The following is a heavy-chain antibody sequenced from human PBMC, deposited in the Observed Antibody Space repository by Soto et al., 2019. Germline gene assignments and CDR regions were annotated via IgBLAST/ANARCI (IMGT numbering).Heavy chain of an antibody. Sequence: QEQLQQWGAGLLKPSETLSLTCAVYGGFVSSGNYYWSWIRQPPGKGLEWIGEMSHSGGTHFNRSLKSRVTISVDTSKNQFSLKMSSVTAADTALYYCARVERGTATTVVDAFDIWGPGTMVTVPS. CDR3: ARVERGTATTVVDAFDI. CDR2: MSHSGGT. V-gene: IGHV4-34*01. D-gene: IGHD1-1*01. J-gene: IGHJ3*02. CDR1: GGFVSSGNYY.